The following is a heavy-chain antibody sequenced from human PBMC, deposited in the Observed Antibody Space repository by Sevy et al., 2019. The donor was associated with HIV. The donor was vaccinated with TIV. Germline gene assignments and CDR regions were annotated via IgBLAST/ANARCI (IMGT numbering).Heavy chain of an antibody. J-gene: IGHJ1*01. CDR3: ALERLSSDVAEYFQN. CDR1: GFTFNRYS. CDR2: IPFDATNK. Sequence: GGSLRLSCAASGFTFNRYSMHWVRQAPGKGLEWVAIIPFDATNKHYPDSVKGRFTISRDHFQNSLFLQMDSLRPEDTAVYYCALERLSSDVAEYFQNWGQGTLVTVSS. D-gene: IGHD1-1*01. V-gene: IGHV3-30-3*01.